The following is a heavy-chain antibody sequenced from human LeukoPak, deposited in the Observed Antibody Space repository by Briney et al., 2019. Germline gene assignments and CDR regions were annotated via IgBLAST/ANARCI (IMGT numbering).Heavy chain of an antibody. CDR2: INPDNGNT. D-gene: IGHD6-13*01. V-gene: IGHV1-3*01. CDR1: GYTFTSYA. J-gene: IGHJ4*02. Sequence: VASVKVSCKASGYTFTSYAMHWVRQAPGQRLEWMGWINPDNGNTAYSQKFQGRVTITRDTSASTAYMELSSLRSEDTAVYYCARGVLREQQLGLDYWGQGSLVTVSS. CDR3: ARGVLREQQLGLDY.